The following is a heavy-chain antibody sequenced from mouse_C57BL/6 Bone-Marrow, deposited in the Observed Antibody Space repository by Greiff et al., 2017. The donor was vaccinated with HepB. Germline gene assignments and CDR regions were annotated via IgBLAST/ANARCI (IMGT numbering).Heavy chain of an antibody. Sequence: EVKLVESEGGLVQPGSSMKLSCTASGFTFSDYYMAWVRQVPEKGLEWVANINYDGSSTYYLDSLKSRFIISRDNAKNILYLQMSSLKSEDTATYYCARDTPYYGSSYVKNYWGQGTTLTVSS. J-gene: IGHJ2*01. CDR3: ARDTPYYGSSYVKNY. D-gene: IGHD1-1*01. CDR1: GFTFSDYY. V-gene: IGHV5-16*01. CDR2: INYDGSST.